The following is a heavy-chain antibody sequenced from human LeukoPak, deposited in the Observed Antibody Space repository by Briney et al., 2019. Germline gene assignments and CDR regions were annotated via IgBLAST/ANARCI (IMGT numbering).Heavy chain of an antibody. CDR1: GYTFTGYY. J-gene: IGHJ4*02. D-gene: IGHD3-22*01. CDR3: ARDPPTSYYYDSSGYFPDY. Sequence: ASVKVSCKASGYTFTGYYMHWVRQAPGQGLEWMGRINPNSGGTNYAQKFQGRVTMTRDTSISTAYMELSRLRSDDTAVYDCARDPPTSYYYDSSGYFPDYWGQGTLVTVSS. V-gene: IGHV1-2*06. CDR2: INPNSGGT.